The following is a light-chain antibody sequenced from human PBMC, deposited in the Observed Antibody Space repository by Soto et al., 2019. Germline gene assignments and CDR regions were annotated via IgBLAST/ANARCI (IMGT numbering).Light chain of an antibody. CDR1: QSLVHGDGNTY. V-gene: IGKV2-24*01. CDR3: MQATQFPYT. J-gene: IGKJ2*01. Sequence: DIVMTQTPLSSPVTLGQPASISCRSSQSLVHGDGNTYLSWLQQRPGQPPRLLISKISNRFSGVPDRFSGSGAGTDFTLKISRVEAEDVGVYYCMQATQFPYTFAQGTKLEIK. CDR2: KIS.